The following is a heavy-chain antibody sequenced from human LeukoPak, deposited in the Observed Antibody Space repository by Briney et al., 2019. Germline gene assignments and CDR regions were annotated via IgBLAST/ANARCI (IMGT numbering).Heavy chain of an antibody. CDR3: ARAGLRDSSGYYLNDY. D-gene: IGHD3-22*01. J-gene: IGHJ4*02. CDR2: IYYSGST. Sequence: SETLSLTCTVSGGSISSYYWSWIPQPPGKGLEWIGYIYYSGSTNYNPSLKSRVTISVDTSKNQFSLKLSSVTAADTAVYYCARAGLRDSSGYYLNDYWGQGTLATVSS. CDR1: GGSISSYY. V-gene: IGHV4-59*01.